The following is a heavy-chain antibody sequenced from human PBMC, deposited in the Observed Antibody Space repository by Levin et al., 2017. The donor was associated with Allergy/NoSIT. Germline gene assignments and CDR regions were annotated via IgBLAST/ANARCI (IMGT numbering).Heavy chain of an antibody. CDR2: KWSDGTTP. CDR3: AREGSVTGMISFDF. J-gene: IGHJ4*02. V-gene: IGHV3-33*01. D-gene: IGHD6-19*01. CDR1: GFPFSRYS. Sequence: PGGSLRLSCAASGFPFSRYSMHWVRQAPGKGLEWVAVKWSDGTTPYYADSVKGRFTISRDNAVNTLDLHMTSLRDEDTAVYHCAREGSVTGMISFDFWGQGTLVTVSS.